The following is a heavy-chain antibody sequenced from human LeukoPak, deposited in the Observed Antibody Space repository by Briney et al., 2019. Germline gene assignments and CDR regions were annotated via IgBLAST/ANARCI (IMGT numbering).Heavy chain of an antibody. J-gene: IGHJ5*02. Sequence: SETLSLACTISGGSISTYYWSWIRQPPGKGLEWIGYIYYTGSTSYNPSLKSRVTMSLDASKNQFSLELNSVTPADTAVYYCARGGNYWPQWWFDPWGRGTLVSVPS. CDR3: ARGGNYWPQWWFDP. D-gene: IGHD1-26*01. CDR2: IYYTGST. CDR1: GGSISTYY. V-gene: IGHV4-59*01.